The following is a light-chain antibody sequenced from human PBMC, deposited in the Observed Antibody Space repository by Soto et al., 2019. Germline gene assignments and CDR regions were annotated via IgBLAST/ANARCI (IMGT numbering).Light chain of an antibody. CDR3: QQSYNTPWT. J-gene: IGKJ1*01. V-gene: IGKV1-39*01. Sequence: DLQMTQSPSSLSASVGDRVTITCRASQSISSYLNWYQQKPGKAPKLLIYAASSLQSGVPSRFSGSGSGTDFTLPISSLQPEDFATYYCQQSYNTPWTFGQGTKVEIK. CDR2: AAS. CDR1: QSISSY.